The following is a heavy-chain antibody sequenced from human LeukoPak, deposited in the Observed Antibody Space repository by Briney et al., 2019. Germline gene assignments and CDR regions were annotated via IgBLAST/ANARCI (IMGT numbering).Heavy chain of an antibody. CDR1: GFTLTRHL. J-gene: IGHJ6*02. Sequence: SVPHSCSACGFTLTRHLMRWPRPATGKALEEVSNISSTRAAHYANYENCRFTNSRDSSKTTVYLEMNSLGAEDTAVYYCATRGLSGYYYGIDVWGQGTTVTVSS. V-gene: IGHV3-66*01. D-gene: IGHD3/OR15-3a*01. CDR2: ISSTRAA. CDR3: ATRGLSGYYYGIDV.